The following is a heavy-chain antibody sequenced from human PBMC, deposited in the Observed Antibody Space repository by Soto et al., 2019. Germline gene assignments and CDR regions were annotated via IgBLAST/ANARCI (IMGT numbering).Heavy chain of an antibody. CDR3: AKGWRQSTVVTHPGNFDY. Sequence: PGGSLRLSCAASGFTFSSYGMHWVRQAPGKGLEWVAVISYDGSNKYYADSVKGRFTISRDNSKNTLYLQMNSLRAEDTAVYYCAKGWRQSTVVTHPGNFDYWGQGTLVTVSS. J-gene: IGHJ4*01. V-gene: IGHV3-30*18. CDR2: ISYDGSNK. D-gene: IGHD1-1*01. CDR1: GFTFSSYG.